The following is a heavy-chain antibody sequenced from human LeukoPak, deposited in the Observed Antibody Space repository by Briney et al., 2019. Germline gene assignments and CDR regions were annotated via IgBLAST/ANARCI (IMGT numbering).Heavy chain of an antibody. Sequence: SETLSLTCAVSDGSMSSDAWTWIRQPPGMALEWIGYIHHSGSAYYNPSLKSRVTISLDRSKNQFSLKLSSMTAADTAFYYCARSYGPYQIDSWGQGTLVTVSS. CDR2: IHHSGSA. V-gene: IGHV4-30-2*01. CDR3: ARSYGPYQIDS. D-gene: IGHD2-2*01. CDR1: DGSMSSDA. J-gene: IGHJ4*02.